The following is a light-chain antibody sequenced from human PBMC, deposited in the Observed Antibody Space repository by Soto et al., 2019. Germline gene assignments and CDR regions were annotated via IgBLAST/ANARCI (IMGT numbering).Light chain of an antibody. Sequence: DIVMTQSPDSLAVSLGERATINCKSSQSILYSSDNKNYLAWYQQKAGQPPKLLFYWASTRESGVPDRFSGSGSGTDFSLTISSLQAEDVAVYFCQQYYKTPLTFGGGTEVEIK. J-gene: IGKJ4*01. CDR2: WAS. CDR1: QSILYSSDNKNY. V-gene: IGKV4-1*01. CDR3: QQYYKTPLT.